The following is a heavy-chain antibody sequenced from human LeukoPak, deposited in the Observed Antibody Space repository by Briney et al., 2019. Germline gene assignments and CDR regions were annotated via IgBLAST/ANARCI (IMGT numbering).Heavy chain of an antibody. Sequence: PSQTLSLTCTVSGDSISRGGYYRSWLRHHQGKGLECSGYISFSGSTFYNPSLKSRLTISGDTSKNQISLKLSSVTAADTAVYYCARMGTAVGPYYYYGMDVWGQGTTVTVSS. D-gene: IGHD5-18*01. J-gene: IGHJ6*02. CDR2: ISFSGST. CDR1: GDSISRGGYY. CDR3: ARMGTAVGPYYYYGMDV. V-gene: IGHV4-31*03.